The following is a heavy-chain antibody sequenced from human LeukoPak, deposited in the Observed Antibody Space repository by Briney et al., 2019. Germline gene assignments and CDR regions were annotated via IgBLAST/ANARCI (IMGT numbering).Heavy chain of an antibody. D-gene: IGHD6-13*01. V-gene: IGHV3-30*03. CDR2: ISYDESNK. Sequence: GRSLRLSCAVSGFIFSSYGMHWVRQAPGKGLEWVAAISYDESNKYYAESVKGRFTISRDNYKNTLYLQMNSLRAEDTAVYYCARGSWSAAGTSIDYWGQGTLVTVSS. J-gene: IGHJ4*02. CDR1: GFIFSSYG. CDR3: ARGSWSAAGTSIDY.